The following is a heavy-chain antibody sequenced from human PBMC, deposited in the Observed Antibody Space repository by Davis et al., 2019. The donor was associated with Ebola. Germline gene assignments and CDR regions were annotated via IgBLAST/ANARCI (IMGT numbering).Heavy chain of an antibody. CDR1: GFTFSSYA. CDR2: ISDSGGNT. J-gene: IGHJ6*02. D-gene: IGHD4-23*01. CDR3: AKIHDYGGNWHLFYGMDV. Sequence: GESLKISCAASGFTFSSYAMSWVRQAPGKGLEWVSAISDSGGNTYYADSVKGRFTISRDNSRSTLYLQMNSLRAEDTAVYYCAKIHDYGGNWHLFYGMDVWGQGTTVTVSS. V-gene: IGHV3-23*01.